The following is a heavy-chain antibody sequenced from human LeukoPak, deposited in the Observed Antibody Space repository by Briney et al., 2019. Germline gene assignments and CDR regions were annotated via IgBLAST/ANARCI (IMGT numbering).Heavy chain of an antibody. J-gene: IGHJ4*02. CDR1: GYSISSGFY. CDR3: ARRVGTSDCFDY. CDR2: VYHGGSS. V-gene: IGHV4-38-2*02. Sequence: PSETLSLTCTVSGYSISSGFYWGWIRQPPGKGLEWIGNVYHGGSSYYNPSLKSRVTISLDTSKNQFSLNPYSVTAADTAVYYCARRVGTSDCFDYWGQGTLVTVSS. D-gene: IGHD2-21*02.